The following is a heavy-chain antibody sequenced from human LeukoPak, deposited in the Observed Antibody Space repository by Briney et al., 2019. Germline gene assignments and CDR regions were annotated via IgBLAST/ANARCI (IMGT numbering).Heavy chain of an antibody. CDR3: ARHQRSCDWFDR. V-gene: IGHV4-61*08. D-gene: IGHD3-10*01. CDR2: IYYSGST. Sequence: SETLSLTCTVSGGSISSGDYYWSWIRQPPGKGLEWIGYIYYSGSTNYNPSLKSRVTISVDTSKNQFSLKLSSVTAADTAVYYCARHQRSCDWFDRWGQGTLVTVSS. CDR1: GGSISSGDYY. J-gene: IGHJ5*02.